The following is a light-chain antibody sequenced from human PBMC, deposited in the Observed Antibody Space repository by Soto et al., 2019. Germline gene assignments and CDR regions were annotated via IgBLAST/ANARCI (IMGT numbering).Light chain of an antibody. V-gene: IGKV1-16*01. Sequence: DIQMTQSPSSLSASVGDRGTSAFRASQGISTYLNWSQQKPGKAPKLLIYAASSLQSGVPSRFGGSGSGTEFTLTISSLQPDDFATYYCQQYNVYSWTFGQGTKVDI. CDR2: AAS. CDR1: QGISTY. CDR3: QQYNVYSWT. J-gene: IGKJ1*01.